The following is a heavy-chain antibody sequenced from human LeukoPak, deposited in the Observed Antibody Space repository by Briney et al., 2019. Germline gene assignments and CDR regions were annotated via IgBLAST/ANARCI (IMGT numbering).Heavy chain of an antibody. Sequence: GASVKVSCNASGYTFTSYDINWVRQATGQGLEWMGWMNPNSGNTGYAQKFQGRVTITRNTSISTAYMEPSSLRSEDTAVYYCARGPALTYYDFWSGYYGLFDYWGQGTLVTVSS. CDR2: MNPNSGNT. V-gene: IGHV1-8*03. J-gene: IGHJ4*02. D-gene: IGHD3-3*01. CDR3: ARGPALTYYDFWSGYYGLFDY. CDR1: GYTFTSYD.